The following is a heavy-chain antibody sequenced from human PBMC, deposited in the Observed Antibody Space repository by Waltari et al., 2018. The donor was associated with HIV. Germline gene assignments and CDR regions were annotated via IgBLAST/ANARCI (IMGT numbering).Heavy chain of an antibody. CDR1: GDSISSSSYY. D-gene: IGHD2-21*02. V-gene: IGHV4-39*01. CDR2: ISYSGST. J-gene: IGHJ5*02. Sequence: QLQLQESGPGLVKPSETLSLTCTVSGDSISSSSYYWGWIRQPPGKGLEWIWSISYSGSTYYNPSLKRRVTISVDTSKNQFSLKLSSVTAADTAVYYCARRAVVVTAKGPFDPWGQGTLVTVSS. CDR3: ARRAVVVTAKGPFDP.